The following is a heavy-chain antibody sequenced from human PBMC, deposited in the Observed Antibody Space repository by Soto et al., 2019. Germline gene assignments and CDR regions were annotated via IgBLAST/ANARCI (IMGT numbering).Heavy chain of an antibody. J-gene: IGHJ5*02. CDR2: MNPNSGNT. CDR3: ARERTRGFDP. V-gene: IGHV1-8*01. Sequence: QVQLVQSGAEVKKPGASVKVSCKASGYTFTSYDINWVRQATEQGLEWMGWMNPNSGNTAYAQKFLGRVTLTRNTSISTAYMELSIRRSQDTCVYYCARERTRGFDPWVQGTLVTVSS. CDR1: GYTFTSYD.